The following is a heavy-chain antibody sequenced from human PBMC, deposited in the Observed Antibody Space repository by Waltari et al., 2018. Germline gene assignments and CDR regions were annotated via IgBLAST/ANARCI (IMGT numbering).Heavy chain of an antibody. D-gene: IGHD3-16*01. J-gene: IGHJ4*02. V-gene: IGHV3-21*01. CDR3: ARDEGGQYQGDFDY. CDR1: GFIFNTFA. CDR2: ISSRRTYI. Sequence: EVQLVESGGGLVKPGGSLRLSCAASGFIFNTFAMNWVRQAPGKGLEWGSSISSRRTYIYYADSVKGRFTISRDNARSSLFLQMNSLRAEDTAVYYCARDEGGQYQGDFDYWGQGTLVSVSS.